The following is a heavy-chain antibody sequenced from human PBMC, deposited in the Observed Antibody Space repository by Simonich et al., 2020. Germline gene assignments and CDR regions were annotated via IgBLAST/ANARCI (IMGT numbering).Heavy chain of an antibody. V-gene: IGHV4-38-2*01. Sequence: QVQLQESGPGLVKPSETLSLTCAVSGYSISSGYYWGWIRQPPGKGLEWIGSIYHRGSTYYNPSLKSRGTISVDTSKNQFSLKLSSVTAADTAVYYCARHTVKSIAATNYYYGMDVWGQGTTVTVSS. CDR1: GYSISSGYY. CDR3: ARHTVKSIAATNYYYGMDV. J-gene: IGHJ6*02. D-gene: IGHD6-13*01. CDR2: IYHRGST.